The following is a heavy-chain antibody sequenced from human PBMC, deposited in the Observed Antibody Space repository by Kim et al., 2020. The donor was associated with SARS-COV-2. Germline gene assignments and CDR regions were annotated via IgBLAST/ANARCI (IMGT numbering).Heavy chain of an antibody. CDR3: ARRLAAENDY. J-gene: IGHJ4*02. CDR1: GGSFSGYY. V-gene: IGHV4-34*01. Sequence: SETLSLTCAVYGGSFSGYYWSWIRQPPGKGLEWIGEINHSGSTNYNPSLKSRVTISVDTSKNQFSLKLSSVTAADTAVYYCARRLAAENDYWGQGTLVTVSS. D-gene: IGHD6-13*01. CDR2: INHSGST.